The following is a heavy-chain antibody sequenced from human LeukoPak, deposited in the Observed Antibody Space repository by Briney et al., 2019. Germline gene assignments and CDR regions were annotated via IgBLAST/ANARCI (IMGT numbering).Heavy chain of an antibody. CDR2: IYHSGST. J-gene: IGHJ4*02. Sequence: SQTLSLTCAVSGGSISSGGYSWSWIRQPPGKGPEWIGYIYHSGSTYYNPSLKSRVTISVDRSKNQFSLKLSSVTAADTAVYYCARANYDYVWGSYRYMYYFDYWGQGTLVTVSS. V-gene: IGHV4-30-2*01. D-gene: IGHD3-16*02. CDR3: ARANYDYVWGSYRYMYYFDY. CDR1: GGSISSGGYS.